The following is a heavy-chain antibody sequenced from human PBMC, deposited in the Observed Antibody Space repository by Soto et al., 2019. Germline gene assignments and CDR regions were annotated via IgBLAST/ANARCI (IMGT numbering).Heavy chain of an antibody. V-gene: IGHV3-30-3*01. J-gene: IGHJ4*02. CDR1: GFTFSSYA. CDR2: ISYDGSNK. Sequence: GGSLRLSCAASGFTFSSYAMHWVRQAPGKGLEWVAVISYDGSNKYYADSVKGRFTISRDNSKNTLYLQMNSLRAEDTAVYYCAREFFILERKGRYYFDYWGQGTLVTVSS. CDR3: AREFFILERKGRYYFDY. D-gene: IGHD1-1*01.